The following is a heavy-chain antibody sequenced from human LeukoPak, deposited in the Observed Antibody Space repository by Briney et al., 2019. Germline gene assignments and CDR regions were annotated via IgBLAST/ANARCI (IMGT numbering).Heavy chain of an antibody. V-gene: IGHV3-33*01. CDR2: IWYDGSYI. J-gene: IGHJ4*02. D-gene: IGHD2/OR15-2a*01. Sequence: GRSLRLFCAASGFTLSIYGMHWVRQAPGKGLEWVAVIWYDGSYIYYEVSVKGRFTISRDNPKNSLYLKMNSLRVDDTAVYFCAGGGGFLIDYWGQGALVTVSS. CDR3: AGGGGFLIDY. CDR1: GFTLSIYG.